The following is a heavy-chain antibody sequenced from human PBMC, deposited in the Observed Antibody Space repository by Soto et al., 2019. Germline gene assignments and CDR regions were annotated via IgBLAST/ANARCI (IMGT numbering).Heavy chain of an antibody. D-gene: IGHD3-9*01. Sequence: SLRLSCAASGFTFDDYAMHWVRQAPGKGLEWVSGISWNSGSIGYADSVKGRFTISRDNAKNSLYLQMNSLRAEDTAVYYCARDPTYYDILTGYTSGGMDVWGQGTTVTVSS. CDR2: ISWNSGSI. CDR3: ARDPTYYDILTGYTSGGMDV. CDR1: GFTFDDYA. V-gene: IGHV3-9*01. J-gene: IGHJ6*02.